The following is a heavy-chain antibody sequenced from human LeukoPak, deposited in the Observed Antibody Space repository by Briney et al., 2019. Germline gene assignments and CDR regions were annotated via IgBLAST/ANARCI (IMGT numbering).Heavy chain of an antibody. V-gene: IGHV1-18*01. CDR3: AKDEGYSGSYYDFDY. J-gene: IGHJ4*02. Sequence: ASVKVSCKASGYTFTSYGITWVRQAPGQGLEWMGWISAYNGNTNYAQNLQGRVTMTTDTSTSTAYMELRSLRSDDTAVYYCAKDEGYSGSYYDFDYWGQGTLVTVSS. CDR1: GYTFTSYG. D-gene: IGHD1-26*01. CDR2: ISAYNGNT.